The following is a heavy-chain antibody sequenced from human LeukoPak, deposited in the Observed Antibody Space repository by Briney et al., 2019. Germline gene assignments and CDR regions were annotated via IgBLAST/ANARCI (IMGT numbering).Heavy chain of an antibody. J-gene: IGHJ6*03. Sequence: GGSLRLSCAASEFTFSSYAMHWVRQAPGKGLEGVSVISWDGGGTYYADSVKGRFTISRDNSKNSLYLQMNSLRAEDTALYYCARLAVRGVIRRSYYYNMDVWGKGTTVTVSS. V-gene: IGHV3-43D*04. CDR2: ISWDGGGT. D-gene: IGHD3-10*01. CDR1: EFTFSSYA. CDR3: ARLAVRGVIRRSYYYNMDV.